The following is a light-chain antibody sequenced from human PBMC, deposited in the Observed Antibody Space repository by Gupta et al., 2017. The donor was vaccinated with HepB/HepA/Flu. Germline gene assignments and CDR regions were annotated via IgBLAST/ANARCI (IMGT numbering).Light chain of an antibody. V-gene: IGKV1-39*01. CDR1: QSVATY. Sequence: DIQMTQSPSSLSPSVGDSVTITCRASQSVATYLNWYQQKPGQAPKLLIHTSSILQSGVPSRFRGNGYKTEFTLTTHSLHSEDSATYYCHQTYSACSFGQGTKLEI. CDR2: TSS. CDR3: HQTYSACS. J-gene: IGKJ2*04.